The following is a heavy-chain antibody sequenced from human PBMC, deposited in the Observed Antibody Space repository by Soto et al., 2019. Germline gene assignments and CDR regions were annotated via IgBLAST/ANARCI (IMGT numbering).Heavy chain of an antibody. CDR1: GYTFTSYG. D-gene: IGHD3-16*01. Sequence: QVQLVQSGAEVKKTGASVKVSCKASGYTFTSYGISWVRQAPGQGLEWMGWISAYNGNTNYAQKRQGRATMTTDTSKRKEYMELRRMQSDDTAVHYYARDWHGYPYDWDQGNQLTVPS. CDR3: ARDWHGYPYD. CDR2: ISAYNGNT. J-gene: IGHJ4*02. V-gene: IGHV1-18*01.